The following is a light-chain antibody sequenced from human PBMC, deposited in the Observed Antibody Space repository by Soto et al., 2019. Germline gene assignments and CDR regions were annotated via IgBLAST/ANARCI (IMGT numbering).Light chain of an antibody. CDR1: QRLLHSNGSTF. J-gene: IGKJ2*01. Sequence: IVMTQSPPSLTVTPGEPASISCRSSQRLLHSNGSTFLDRYLQKPEQSPQLLIYLGSNRASGVPYRVSGSEAGTDFTLNISRVEAEDVGVYYCMQALQTPYTFGQGTKVDIK. CDR3: MQALQTPYT. V-gene: IGKV2-28*01. CDR2: LGS.